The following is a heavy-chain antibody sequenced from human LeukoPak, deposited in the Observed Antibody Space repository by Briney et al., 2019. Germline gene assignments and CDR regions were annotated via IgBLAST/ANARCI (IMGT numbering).Heavy chain of an antibody. CDR2: IWNDGSNK. V-gene: IGHV3-30*09. J-gene: IGHJ4*02. D-gene: IGHD1-26*01. CDR3: VKDGTSTLDY. Sequence: GGSLRLSCVVSGFMYSIYAMYWVRQAPGKGLEWVAVIWNDGSNKYYADSVKGRFAISRDNSKNTLFLQMNSLRPEDTAVFYCVKDGTSTLDYWGQGTLVTVSS. CDR1: GFMYSIYA.